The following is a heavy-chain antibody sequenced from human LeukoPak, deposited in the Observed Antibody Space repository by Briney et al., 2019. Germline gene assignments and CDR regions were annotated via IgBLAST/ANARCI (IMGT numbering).Heavy chain of an antibody. Sequence: SQTLSLTCAVSGGSISSGGYSWSWIRQPPGKGLEWIGYIYHTGSTYYNPSLKSRVTISVDRSKNQFSLKLSSVTAADTAIYYCARVVSNYYFDYWGQGTLATVSS. V-gene: IGHV4-30-2*01. CDR3: ARVVSNYYFDY. CDR2: IYHTGST. D-gene: IGHD4-4*01. CDR1: GGSISSGGYS. J-gene: IGHJ4*02.